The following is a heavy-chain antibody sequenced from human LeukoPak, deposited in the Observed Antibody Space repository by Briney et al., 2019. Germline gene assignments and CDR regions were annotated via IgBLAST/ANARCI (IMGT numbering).Heavy chain of an antibody. Sequence: SETLSLTCTVSGGSISSGGYYWSWIRQHPGKGLEWIGYIYYSGSTYYNPSLKSRVTISVDTSKNQFSLKLSSVTAADTAVYYCTSAAAGSGGNYFDYWGQGTLVTVSS. CDR1: GGSISSGGYY. J-gene: IGHJ4*02. D-gene: IGHD6-13*01. CDR3: TSAAAGSGGNYFDY. CDR2: IYYSGST. V-gene: IGHV4-31*03.